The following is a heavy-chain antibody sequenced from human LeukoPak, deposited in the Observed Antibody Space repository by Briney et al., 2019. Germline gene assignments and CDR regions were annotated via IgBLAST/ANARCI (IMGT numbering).Heavy chain of an antibody. CDR3: VRWIVGGPG. Sequence: GGSLRLSCAASGFTFSDHDMDWVRQAPGKGLEWVGRTKNEASGYSTEYAAPVKGRFTISRDHSKTSLYLQMNSLKTEDTAMYYCVRWIVGGPGRGQGTLVTVSS. CDR2: TKNEASGYST. CDR1: GFTFSDHD. V-gene: IGHV3-72*01. J-gene: IGHJ4*02. D-gene: IGHD1-26*01.